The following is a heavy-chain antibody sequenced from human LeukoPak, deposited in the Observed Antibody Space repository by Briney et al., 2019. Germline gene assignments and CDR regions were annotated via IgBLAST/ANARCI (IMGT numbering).Heavy chain of an antibody. CDR2: ISSSSSTI. Sequence: GGSLGLSCAASGFTFSSYSMNWVRQAPGKGLEWVSYISSSSSTIYYADSVKGRFTISRDNAKNSLYLQMNSLRAEDTAVYYCARGGGYNSGYYLLDYWGQGTLVTVSS. D-gene: IGHD5-12*01. J-gene: IGHJ4*02. CDR1: GFTFSSYS. CDR3: ARGGGYNSGYYLLDY. V-gene: IGHV3-48*04.